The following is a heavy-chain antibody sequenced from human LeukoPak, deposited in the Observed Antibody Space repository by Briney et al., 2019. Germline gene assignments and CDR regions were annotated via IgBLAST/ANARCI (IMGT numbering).Heavy chain of an antibody. V-gene: IGHV3-21*01. D-gene: IGHD1-26*01. Sequence: GGSLRLSCAASGFTFSSYSMNWVRQAPGKGLEWVSSISSSSSYMYYADSVKGRFTISRDNAKNSLYLQMNSLRAEDTAVYYCARGTWEGPVDYWGQGTLVTVSS. J-gene: IGHJ4*02. CDR1: GFTFSSYS. CDR3: ARGTWEGPVDY. CDR2: ISSSSSYM.